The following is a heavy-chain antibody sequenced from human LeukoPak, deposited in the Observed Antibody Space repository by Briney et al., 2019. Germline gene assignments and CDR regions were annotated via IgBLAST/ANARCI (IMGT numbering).Heavy chain of an antibody. Sequence: PGGSLRLYCAASGLAVSSNYMSWVRQAPGKGLEWVSVIYSNNITYYADSVKGRFTISRDNSKNTLYLQMNSLRADDTAVYYCARAITMMIVAPGYWGQGTLVTVSS. D-gene: IGHD3-22*01. CDR1: GLAVSSNY. CDR3: ARAITMMIVAPGY. CDR2: IYSNNIT. J-gene: IGHJ4*02. V-gene: IGHV3-53*01.